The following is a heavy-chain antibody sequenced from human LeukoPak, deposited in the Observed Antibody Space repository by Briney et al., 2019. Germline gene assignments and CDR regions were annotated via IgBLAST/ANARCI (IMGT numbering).Heavy chain of an antibody. J-gene: IGHJ5*02. V-gene: IGHV4-30-4*01. CDR2: IYCDGST. Sequence: SETLSLTCTVSGGSISSGDYYWSWVRQPPGKGLEWIGYIYCDGSTHFNPPLKSRVTLSLDMSKNQFSLKLNSVTVADTAVYYCARETRYGSTSYVWFDPWGHGTLVTVSS. CDR1: GGSISSGDYY. CDR3: ARETRYGSTSYVWFDP. D-gene: IGHD3-10*01.